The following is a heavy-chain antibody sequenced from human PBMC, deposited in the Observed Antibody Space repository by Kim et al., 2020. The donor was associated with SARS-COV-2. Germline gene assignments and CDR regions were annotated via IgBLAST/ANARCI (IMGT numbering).Heavy chain of an antibody. D-gene: IGHD3-3*01. CDR1: GFTFSSYA. CDR3: VKDPTLFGVGQDY. CDR2: ISGSGGST. V-gene: IGHV3-23*01. Sequence: GGSLRLSCAASGFTFSSYAMSWVRQAPGKGLEWVSAISGSGGSTYYAGSVKGRFTISRDNSKNTLYLQMNSLRTEDTAIYYCVKDPTLFGVGQDYWGQGTLVPVSS. J-gene: IGHJ4*02.